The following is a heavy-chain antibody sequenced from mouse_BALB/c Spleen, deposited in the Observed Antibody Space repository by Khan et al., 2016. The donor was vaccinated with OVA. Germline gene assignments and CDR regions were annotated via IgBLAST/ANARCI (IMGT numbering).Heavy chain of an antibody. Sequence: MQLEESGSELVRPGALVKLSCKASGFNITDYYIHWVKQRPEQGLEWIGWIDPENGHTIYDPKFQGKASITADTSSNTAYLQLSSLTSEDTAVYYFPRSSLLAFDFWAQGTTLTVSS. J-gene: IGHJ2*01. CDR2: IDPENGHT. CDR3: PRSSLLAFDF. CDR1: GFNITDYY. D-gene: IGHD6-1*01. V-gene: IGHV14-1*02.